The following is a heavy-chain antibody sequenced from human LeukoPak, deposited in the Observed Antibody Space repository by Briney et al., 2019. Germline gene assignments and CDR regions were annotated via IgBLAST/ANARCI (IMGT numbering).Heavy chain of an antibody. CDR1: GFTFSSYA. Sequence: GGSLRLSCAASGFTFSSYAMHWVRQAPGKGLEYVSAISSNGGSTYYANSVKGRFTISRDNFKNTLYLQMGSLRAEDMAVYYCARGNIVVVPAAIHYWGQGTLVTVSS. J-gene: IGHJ4*02. V-gene: IGHV3-64*01. CDR3: ARGNIVVVPAAIHY. D-gene: IGHD2-2*02. CDR2: ISSNGGST.